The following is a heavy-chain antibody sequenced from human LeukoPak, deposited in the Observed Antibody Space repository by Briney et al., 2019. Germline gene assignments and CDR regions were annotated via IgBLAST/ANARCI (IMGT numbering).Heavy chain of an antibody. V-gene: IGHV3-30*18. CDR3: AKDSSYDSSGYEDY. J-gene: IGHJ4*02. CDR1: GFTFSTYG. Sequence: QAGGSLRLSCAASGFTFSTYGMHWVRQAPGKGLEWVAVISYDGSDKYYADSVKGRFTISRDNSKNTLYLQMNSLRAEDTAVYYCAKDSSYDSSGYEDYWGQGTLVTVSS. D-gene: IGHD3-22*01. CDR2: ISYDGSDK.